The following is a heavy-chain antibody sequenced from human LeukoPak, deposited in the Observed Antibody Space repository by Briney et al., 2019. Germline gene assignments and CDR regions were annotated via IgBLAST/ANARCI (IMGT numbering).Heavy chain of an antibody. V-gene: IGHV4-4*07. J-gene: IGHJ2*01. CDR1: GGSMSSYY. D-gene: IGHD1-1*01. Sequence: SETLSLTCTVSGGSMSSYYWSWIRQLAGKGLEWIGRISTSGSTNYNPSLKSRVTMSVDTSKNQFSLKLSSVTAADTAVYYCARGPQLSRSYWYFDLWGRGTLVTVSS. CDR3: ARGPQLSRSYWYFDL. CDR2: ISTSGST.